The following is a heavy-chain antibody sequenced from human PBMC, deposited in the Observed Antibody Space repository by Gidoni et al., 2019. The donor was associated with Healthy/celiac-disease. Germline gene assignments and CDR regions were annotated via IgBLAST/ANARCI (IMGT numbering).Heavy chain of an antibody. CDR3: AKGVDSNLPYYYYGMDV. D-gene: IGHD4-4*01. V-gene: IGHV3-30*02. Sequence: GRFTISRDNSKNTLYLQMNSLRAEDTAVYYCAKGVDSNLPYYYYGMDVWGQGTTVTVSS. J-gene: IGHJ6*02.